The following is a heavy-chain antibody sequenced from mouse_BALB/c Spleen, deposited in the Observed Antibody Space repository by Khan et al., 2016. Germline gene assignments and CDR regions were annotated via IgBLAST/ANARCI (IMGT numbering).Heavy chain of an antibody. D-gene: IGHD2-14*01. Sequence: VQLQESRAELAKPGASVKMSCKASGYTFTSYWMHWVKQRPGQGLEWIGYINPSTGYTEYNQKFKDKATLTADKSSSTAYMQLSSLTSEDSAVYYCASRYDAWFAYWGQGTLVTVSA. CDR1: GYTFTSYW. CDR2: INPSTGYT. J-gene: IGHJ3*01. CDR3: ASRYDAWFAY. V-gene: IGHV1-7*01.